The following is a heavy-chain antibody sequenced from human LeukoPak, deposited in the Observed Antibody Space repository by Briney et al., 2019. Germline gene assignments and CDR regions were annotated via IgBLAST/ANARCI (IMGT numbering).Heavy chain of an antibody. D-gene: IGHD3-3*01. CDR3: ARVPYYDFWSGYANWFDP. V-gene: IGHV1-2*02. CDR2: INPNSGGT. Sequence: ASVKVSCKASGYTFTGYYMHWVRQAPGQGLEWMGWINPNSGGTNYAQKFQGRVTMTRDTSISTAYMELSRLRSDDTAVYYCARVPYYDFWSGYANWFDPWGQGTLVTVSS. J-gene: IGHJ5*02. CDR1: GYTFTGYY.